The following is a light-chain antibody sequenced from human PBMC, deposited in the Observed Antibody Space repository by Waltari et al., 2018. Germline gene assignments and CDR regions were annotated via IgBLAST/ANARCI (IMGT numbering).Light chain of an antibody. V-gene: IGKV3-20*01. CDR2: GAS. CDR3: QHYVRLPAT. Sequence: EIVLTQSPGTLSLSLGERATLSCRASQSVSRALAWYQQKPGQAPRLIIYGASTRATGIPDRFSGSGSGTDFSLTISRLEPDDFAVYYCQHYVRLPATFGQGTTVEI. J-gene: IGKJ1*01. CDR1: QSVSRA.